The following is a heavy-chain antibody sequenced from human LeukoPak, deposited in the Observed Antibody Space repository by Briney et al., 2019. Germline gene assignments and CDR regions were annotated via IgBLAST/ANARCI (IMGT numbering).Heavy chain of an antibody. CDR2: IRYDGSNK. D-gene: IGHD6-25*01. Sequence: GGSLRLSCAASGFTFSSYGMHWVRQAPGKGLEWVAFIRYDGSNKYYADSVKGRFTISRDNSKNTLYLQMNSLRAEDTAVYYCAKVAPYSSGLNWFDPWGQGTLVTVSS. V-gene: IGHV3-30*02. J-gene: IGHJ5*02. CDR1: GFTFSSYG. CDR3: AKVAPYSSGLNWFDP.